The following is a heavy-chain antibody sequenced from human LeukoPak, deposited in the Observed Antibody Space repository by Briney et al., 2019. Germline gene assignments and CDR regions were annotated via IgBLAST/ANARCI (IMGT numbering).Heavy chain of an antibody. Sequence: SETLSLTCTVSGGSISSSSYYWGWICQPPGKGLEWIGSIYYSGSTYYNPSLKSRVTISVDTSKNQFSLKLSSVTAADTAVYYCARLQYYYGSGSYFDYWGQGTLVTVSS. V-gene: IGHV4-39*01. D-gene: IGHD3-10*01. CDR1: GGSISSSSYY. J-gene: IGHJ4*02. CDR2: IYYSGST. CDR3: ARLQYYYGSGSYFDY.